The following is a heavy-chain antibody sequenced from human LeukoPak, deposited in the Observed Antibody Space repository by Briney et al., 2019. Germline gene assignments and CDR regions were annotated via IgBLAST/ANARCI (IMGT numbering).Heavy chain of an antibody. V-gene: IGHV4-59*08. D-gene: IGHD6-19*01. CDR1: GGSISSYY. CDR2: IYYSGST. Sequence: SETLSLTCTVSGGSISSYYWSWIRQPPGKGLEWIGYIYYSGSTNYNPSLKSRVTISVDTSKNQFSLKPSSVTAADTAVYYCARQYSSGWDTIDAFDIWGQGTMVTVSS. J-gene: IGHJ3*02. CDR3: ARQYSSGWDTIDAFDI.